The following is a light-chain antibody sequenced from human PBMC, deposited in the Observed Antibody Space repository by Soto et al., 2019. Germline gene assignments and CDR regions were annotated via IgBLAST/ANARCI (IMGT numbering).Light chain of an antibody. V-gene: IGKV1-39*01. J-gene: IGKJ2*01. CDR2: AAS. CDR1: QSISYY. CDR3: QQSFGTPYP. Sequence: DIQMTQSPSSLSASVGDSVTISCRASQSISYYLNWYQQIPGKAPKFLIYAASTLQSGVPSRFSGSGSGTDFTLRISGLQPEDFATYYCQQSFGTPYPFGQGTKLEIK.